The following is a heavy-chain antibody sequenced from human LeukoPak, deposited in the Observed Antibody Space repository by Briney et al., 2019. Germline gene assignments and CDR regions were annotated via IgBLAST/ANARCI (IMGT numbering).Heavy chain of an antibody. CDR1: GGSFSGYY. CDR3: AKGLEVVILIDY. Sequence: PSETLSLTCAVYGGSFSGYYWSWIRQPPGKGLEWIGEINHSGSTNYNPSLKSRVTISVDTSKNQFSLKLSSVTAADTAVYYCAKGLEVVILIDYWGQGTLVTVSS. CDR2: INHSGST. J-gene: IGHJ4*02. V-gene: IGHV4-34*01. D-gene: IGHD3-22*01.